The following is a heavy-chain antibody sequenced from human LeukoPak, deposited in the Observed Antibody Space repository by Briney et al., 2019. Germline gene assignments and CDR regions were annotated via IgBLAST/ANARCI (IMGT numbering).Heavy chain of an antibody. D-gene: IGHD1-14*01. CDR1: GFTFSSYA. CDR2: INQGGGDK. Sequence: GGSLRLSCAASGFTFSSYAMSWVRQAPGKGLEWVANINQGGGDKYYVDSVKGRFTISRDNANNLLYLQMNSLRGEDTAVYYCTRDRSRAEDDWGQGTLVTASS. V-gene: IGHV3-7*01. CDR3: TRDRSRAEDD. J-gene: IGHJ4*02.